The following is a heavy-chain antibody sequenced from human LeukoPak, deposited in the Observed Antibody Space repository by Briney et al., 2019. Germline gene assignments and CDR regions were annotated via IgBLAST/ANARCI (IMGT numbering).Heavy chain of an antibody. CDR1: GFTFSSYW. J-gene: IGHJ3*02. Sequence: GGSLRLSCAASGFTFSSYWMSWVRQAPGKGLEWLANIKQDGSDKYYVDSLKGRFTISRDNAKNSLFLQMNSLRAEDTAVYYCARGPAFDAFDIWGQGTMVTVSS. CDR3: ARGPAFDAFDI. CDR2: IKQDGSDK. V-gene: IGHV3-7*01. D-gene: IGHD2/OR15-2a*01.